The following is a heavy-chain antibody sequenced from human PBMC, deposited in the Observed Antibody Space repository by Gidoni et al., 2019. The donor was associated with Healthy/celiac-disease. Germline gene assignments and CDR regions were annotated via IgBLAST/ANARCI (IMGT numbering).Heavy chain of an antibody. CDR1: GFTFSSYS. J-gene: IGHJ4*02. D-gene: IGHD2-15*01. Sequence: EVQLVESGGGLVKPGGSLRLSCAASGFTFSSYSMNWVRQAPGKGLEWVSSISSSSSYIYYADSVKGRFTISRDNAKNSLYLQMNSLRAEDTAVYYCARDRVGIVVVVAATLSGEFDYWGQGTLVTVSS. CDR2: ISSSSSYI. V-gene: IGHV3-21*01. CDR3: ARDRVGIVVVVAATLSGEFDY.